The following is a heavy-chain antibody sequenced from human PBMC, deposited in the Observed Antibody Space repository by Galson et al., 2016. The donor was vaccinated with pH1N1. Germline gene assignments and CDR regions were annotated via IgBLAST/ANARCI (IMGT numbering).Heavy chain of an antibody. V-gene: IGHV3-7*01. CDR1: GFTFSRYW. J-gene: IGHJ4*02. D-gene: IGHD2-8*02. Sequence: SLRLSCAASGFTFSRYWMHWVRQAPGKGLEWVANIKEDGSAIYYVDSVKGRFTISRDNARDLLYLQMNNLRAEDTAVYYCARFTGGAWGQGTLVTVSS. CDR2: IKEDGSAI. CDR3: ARFTGGA.